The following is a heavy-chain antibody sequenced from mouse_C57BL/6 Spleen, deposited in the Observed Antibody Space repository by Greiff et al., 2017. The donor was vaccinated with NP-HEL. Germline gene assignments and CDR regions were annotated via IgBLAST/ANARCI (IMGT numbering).Heavy chain of an antibody. CDR2: ISDGGSYT. CDR3: ARAYYSNSAMDY. Sequence: EVQLVESGGGLVKPGGSLKLSCAASGFTFSSYAMSWVRQTPEKRLEWVATISDGGSYTYYPDNVKGRFTISRDNAKNNLYLQMSHLKSKDTAMYYCARAYYSNSAMDYWGQGTSVTVSS. CDR1: GFTFSSYA. V-gene: IGHV5-4*01. J-gene: IGHJ4*01. D-gene: IGHD2-5*01.